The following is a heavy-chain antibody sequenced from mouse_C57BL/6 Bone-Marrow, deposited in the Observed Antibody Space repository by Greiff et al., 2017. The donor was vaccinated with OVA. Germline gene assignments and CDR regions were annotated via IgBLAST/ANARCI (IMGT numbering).Heavy chain of an antibody. CDR3: ASSWFAY. CDR2: IDPSDSYT. V-gene: IGHV1-69*01. CDR1: GYTFNSYW. J-gene: IGHJ3*01. Sequence: QVQLQQPGAELVMPGASVKLSCKASGYTFNSYWMHWVKQRTGQGLEWIGEIDPSDSYTNYNQKFKGKSTLTVDKSSSTAYMQLSSLTSEDSAVYFCASSWFAYWGQGTLVTVSA.